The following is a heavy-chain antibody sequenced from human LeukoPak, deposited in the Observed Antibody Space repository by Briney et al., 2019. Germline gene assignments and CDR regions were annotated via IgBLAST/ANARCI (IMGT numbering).Heavy chain of an antibody. D-gene: IGHD4-17*01. CDR2: IYSGDSHA. CDR3: ASARHGDYVWDY. J-gene: IGHJ4*02. V-gene: IGHV5-51*01. CDR1: GYSFTYW. Sequence: GESLKISCKGSGYSFTYWIGWVRQMPGKGLEWMGIIYSGDSHAKYSPSFQGRVTISADKSISTAYLQWSSLEASDTAMYYCASARHGDYVWDYWGQGTLVTVSS.